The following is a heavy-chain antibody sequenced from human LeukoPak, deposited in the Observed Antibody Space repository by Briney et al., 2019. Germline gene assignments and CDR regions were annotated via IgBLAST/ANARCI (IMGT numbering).Heavy chain of an antibody. CDR2: IYTSGST. V-gene: IGHV4-4*07. Sequence: SETLSLTCTVSGGSISSYYWSWIRQPAGKGLEWIGRIYTSGSTNYNPSLKSRVTMSVDTSKNQFSLKLSSVTAADTAVYYCARVRDTAMVTPYWYFDLWGRGTLVTVSS. J-gene: IGHJ2*01. CDR1: GGSISSYY. D-gene: IGHD5-18*01. CDR3: ARVRDTAMVTPYWYFDL.